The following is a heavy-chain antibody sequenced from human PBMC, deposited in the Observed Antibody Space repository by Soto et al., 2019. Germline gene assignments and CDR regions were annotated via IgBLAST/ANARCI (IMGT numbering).Heavy chain of an antibody. CDR2: IKQDGSEK. V-gene: IGHV3-7*01. D-gene: IGHD5-12*01. Sequence: EVQLVESGEVWVQPGGSLRLSCAASGFAFSGYWMSWVRQAPGKGLERVANIKQDGSEKYYVDSVKGRFTIARDNAKNSLYLQMNRLRVEDTAVYYCARATSVDAYWGQGTLVTVSS. J-gene: IGHJ4*02. CDR1: GFAFSGYW. CDR3: ARATSVDAY.